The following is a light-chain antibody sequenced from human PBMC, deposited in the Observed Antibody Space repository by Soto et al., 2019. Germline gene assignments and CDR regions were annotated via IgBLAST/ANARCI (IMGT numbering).Light chain of an antibody. CDR1: QSVSSY. Sequence: EIVLTQSPATLSLSPRERATLSCRASQSVSSYLAWYQQKSGQAPRLLIYDASNRATGIPARFSGSGSGTDFTLTISSLEPEDFAVYYCQQRSNWPLTFGGGTKVDIK. CDR2: DAS. V-gene: IGKV3-11*01. CDR3: QQRSNWPLT. J-gene: IGKJ4*01.